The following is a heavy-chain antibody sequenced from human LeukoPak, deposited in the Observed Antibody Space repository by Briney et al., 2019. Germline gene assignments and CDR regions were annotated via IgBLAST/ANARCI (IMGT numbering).Heavy chain of an antibody. V-gene: IGHV3-21*01. Sequence: PGGSLRLSCAASGFTFSTYSMVWVRQAPGKGLEWVSSISSDSSYIYYADSVKGRFTISRDNAKNSLYLQMSSLRGEDTAVYYCARDSVGRSNWFDPWGQGTLATVSS. CDR1: GFTFSTYS. CDR3: ARDSVGRSNWFDP. CDR2: ISSDSSYI. J-gene: IGHJ5*02.